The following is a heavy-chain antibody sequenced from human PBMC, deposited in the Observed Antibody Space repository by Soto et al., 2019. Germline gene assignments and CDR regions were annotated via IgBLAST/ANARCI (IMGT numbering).Heavy chain of an antibody. D-gene: IGHD5-18*01. CDR1: GGSISSGGYY. J-gene: IGHJ6*02. CDR2: IYYRGST. CDR3: ARDPFYVDTAMAIYYYYGMDV. Sequence: QVQLQEAGPGLVKPSQTLSLTCTVSGGSISSGGYYWSWIRQHPGKGLEWIGYIYYRGSTDYNPSLKIRGNISVDTSKIRFSVKLSSVTAAVTAVYYCARDPFYVDTAMAIYYYYGMDVWGQGTTVTVSS. V-gene: IGHV4-31*03.